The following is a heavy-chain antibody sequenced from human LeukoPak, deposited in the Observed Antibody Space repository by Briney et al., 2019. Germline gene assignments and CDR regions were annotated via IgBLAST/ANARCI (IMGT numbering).Heavy chain of an antibody. CDR2: ISTDARTI. CDR1: GFAFSTNW. J-gene: IGHJ4*02. Sequence: GSLRLSCAASGFAFSTNWMHWVRQAPGKGLVWVSHISTDARTITYADFVKGRFTISRDNAKNTLYLQMNSLRAEDTALYYCVRGQATAWGLDYWGQGTLVTVSS. V-gene: IGHV3-74*01. CDR3: VRGQATAWGLDY. D-gene: IGHD6-13*01.